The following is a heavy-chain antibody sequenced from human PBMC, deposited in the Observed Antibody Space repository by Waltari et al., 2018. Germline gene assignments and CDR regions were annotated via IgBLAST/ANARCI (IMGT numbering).Heavy chain of an antibody. D-gene: IGHD5-12*01. CDR3: ARSPVGLRLHDY. Sequence: DVPLLESGGRLVQPGGSLRPSCAASGLTFSPYATHCARQAPGKGLEWVSVIYNGGSGTYYTDSVKGRFTISRDDSKSTLYLQMNSLRAEDTAVYYCARSPVGLRLHDYWGQGTLVTVSS. CDR2: IYNGGSGT. V-gene: IGHV3-23*03. J-gene: IGHJ4*02. CDR1: GLTFSPYA.